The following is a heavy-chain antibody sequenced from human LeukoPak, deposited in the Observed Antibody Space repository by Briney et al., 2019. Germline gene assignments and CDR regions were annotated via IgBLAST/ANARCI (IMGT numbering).Heavy chain of an antibody. CDR2: IEQDGSAK. J-gene: IGHJ4*02. Sequence: PGGSLRLSCAASGFSFSAFWMGWARQAPGKGLEWVANIEQDGSAKYYVDSVKGRFTISRDNAKSSLYLQMNSLRAEDAAVYYCATVWGSGPLRVCNYWGQGTLVTVSS. CDR1: GFSFSAFW. D-gene: IGHD7-27*01. V-gene: IGHV3-7*03. CDR3: ATVWGSGPLRVCNY.